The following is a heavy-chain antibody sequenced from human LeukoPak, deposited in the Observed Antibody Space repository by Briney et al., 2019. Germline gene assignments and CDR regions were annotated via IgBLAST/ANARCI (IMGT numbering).Heavy chain of an antibody. CDR2: INHSGST. V-gene: IGHV4-30-2*01. CDR1: GGSISSGGYY. J-gene: IGHJ4*02. D-gene: IGHD5-18*01. Sequence: PSQTLSLTCTVSGGSISSGGYYWSWIRQPPGKGLEWIGEINHSGSTNYNPSLKSRVTISVDTSKNQFSLKLSSVTAADTAVYYCARGHWRVRDTAMVSLPGALDYWGQGTLVTVSS. CDR3: ARGHWRVRDTAMVSLPGALDY.